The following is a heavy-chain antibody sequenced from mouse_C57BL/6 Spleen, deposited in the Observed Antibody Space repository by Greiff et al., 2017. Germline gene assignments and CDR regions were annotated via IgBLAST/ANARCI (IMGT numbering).Heavy chain of an antibody. D-gene: IGHD1-1*01. J-gene: IGHJ4*01. CDR2: INPSTGGT. V-gene: IGHV1-42*01. CDR3: ARSTYYYGSNYAMDY. Sequence: LVESGPELVKPGASVKISCKASGYSFTGYYMNWVKQSPEKSLEWIGEINPSTGGTTYNQKFKAKATLTVDKSSSTAYMQLKSLTSEDSAVYYCARSTYYYGSNYAMDYWGQGTSVTVSS. CDR1: GYSFTGYY.